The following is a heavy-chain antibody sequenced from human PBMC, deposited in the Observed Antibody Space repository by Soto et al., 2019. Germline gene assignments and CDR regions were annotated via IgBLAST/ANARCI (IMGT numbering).Heavy chain of an antibody. CDR1: GGYLSNYY. CDR2: IYHSERT. V-gene: IGHV4-59*01. J-gene: IGHJ4*01. CDR3: ARWKWINVWPYYFDY. D-gene: IGHD5-12*01. Sequence: SETLSVTCGMSGGYLSNYYWSWIRQSPGKGLEWIGYIYHSERTKYNPSLESRVTISVDTSENQFSLKLRSVTAADTAVYYCARWKWINVWPYYFDYQGRVPQVTV.